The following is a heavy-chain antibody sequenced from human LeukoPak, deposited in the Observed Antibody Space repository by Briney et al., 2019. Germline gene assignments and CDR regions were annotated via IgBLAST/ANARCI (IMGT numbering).Heavy chain of an antibody. CDR3: AKENSNGWYRVIKGYFDY. J-gene: IGHJ4*02. Sequence: GGSLRLSCAASGFTFSSYAMSWVRQAPGKGLEWVSAISGSGGSTYYADSVKGRFTISRDNSKNTLYLQMNSLRAEDTAVYYCAKENSNGWYRVIKGYFDYWGQGTLVTVSS. CDR1: GFTFSSYA. CDR2: ISGSGGST. D-gene: IGHD6-19*01. V-gene: IGHV3-23*01.